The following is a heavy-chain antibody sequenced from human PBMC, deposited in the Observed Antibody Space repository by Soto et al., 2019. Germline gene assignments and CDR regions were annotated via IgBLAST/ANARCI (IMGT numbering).Heavy chain of an antibody. V-gene: IGHV1-2*04. CDR2: INPNSGGT. D-gene: IGHD6-13*01. J-gene: IGHJ6*02. CDR1: GYTFTGYY. CDR3: ARDIAAAGGLYYYGMDV. Sequence: QVPLVQSGAEVKKPGASVKVSCKASGYTFTGYYMHWVRQAPGQGLEWMGWINPNSGGTNYAQKFQGWVTMTRDTSISTAYMELSRLRSDDTAVYYCARDIAAAGGLYYYGMDVWGQGTTVTVSS.